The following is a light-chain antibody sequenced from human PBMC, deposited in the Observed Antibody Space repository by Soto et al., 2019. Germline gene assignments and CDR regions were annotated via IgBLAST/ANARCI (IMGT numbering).Light chain of an antibody. CDR1: SXDIGNYNR. V-gene: IGLV2-14*01. J-gene: IGLJ1*01. Sequence: QSALTQPASVSGSPGQSIAISCAGTSXDIGNYNRVSWYQQYPGKAPKLLIYEVSNRPSGVSDRFSGSKSGLTASLTISGLQAEDEADYYCSSLTTNRFYVFGPGTKVTVL. CDR3: SSLTTNRFYV. CDR2: EVS.